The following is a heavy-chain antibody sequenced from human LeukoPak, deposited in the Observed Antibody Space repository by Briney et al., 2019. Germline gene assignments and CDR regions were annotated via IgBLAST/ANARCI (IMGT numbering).Heavy chain of an antibody. V-gene: IGHV4-38-2*02. Sequence: SETLSLTCTVSGYSISSGYYWGRIRQPPGKGLEWIGSIYHSGSTYYNPSLKSRVTISVDTSKNQFSLKLSSVTAADTAVYYCARNVEMATIIYYFDYWGQGTLVTVSS. CDR1: GYSISSGYY. J-gene: IGHJ4*02. CDR3: ARNVEMATIIYYFDY. CDR2: IYHSGST. D-gene: IGHD5-24*01.